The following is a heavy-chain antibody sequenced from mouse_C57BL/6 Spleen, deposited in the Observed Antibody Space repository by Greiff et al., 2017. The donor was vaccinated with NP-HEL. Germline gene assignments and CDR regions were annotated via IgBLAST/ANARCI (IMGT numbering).Heavy chain of an antibody. D-gene: IGHD1-1*01. V-gene: IGHV14-2*01. J-gene: IGHJ1*03. Sequence: EVKLQESGAELVKPGASVKLSCTASGFNIKDYYMHWVKQRTEQGLEWIGRIDPEDGETKYAPKFQGKATITADTSSNTAYLQLSSLTSEDTAVYYCASFEGYGSSYWYFDVWGTGTTVTVSS. CDR1: GFNIKDYY. CDR3: ASFEGYGSSYWYFDV. CDR2: IDPEDGET.